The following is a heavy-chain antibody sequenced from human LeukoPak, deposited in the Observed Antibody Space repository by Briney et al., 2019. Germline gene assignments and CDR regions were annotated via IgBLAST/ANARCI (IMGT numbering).Heavy chain of an antibody. Sequence: GESLKISCKGSGYSFTSYWIGWVRQMPGKGLEWMGIIYPGDSDTRYSPSFQGQVTISADKSISTAYLQWSSLKASDTAMYYCARHEGSHKLELRGYYYYMDVWGKGTTVTVSS. CDR1: GYSFTSYW. CDR3: ARHEGSHKLELRGYYYYMDV. V-gene: IGHV5-51*01. J-gene: IGHJ6*03. CDR2: IYPGDSDT. D-gene: IGHD1-7*01.